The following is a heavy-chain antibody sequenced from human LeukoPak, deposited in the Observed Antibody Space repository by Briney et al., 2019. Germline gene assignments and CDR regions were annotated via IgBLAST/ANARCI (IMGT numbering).Heavy chain of an antibody. J-gene: IGHJ6*03. V-gene: IGHV3-21*01. CDR2: ISSTGSYI. Sequence: GGSLRPSCAASRFTFSSYSMNWVRQAPGKGLEWVSSISSTGSYIYYADSVKGRFTISRDNAKNSVHLQMNSLRAEDTAVYYCARVGPWVNPDYYYYMDVWGKGTTVTVSS. CDR3: ARVGPWVNPDYYYYMDV. D-gene: IGHD1-14*01. CDR1: RFTFSSYS.